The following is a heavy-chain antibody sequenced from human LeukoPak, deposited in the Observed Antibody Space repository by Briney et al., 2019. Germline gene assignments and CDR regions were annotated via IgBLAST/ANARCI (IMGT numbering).Heavy chain of an antibody. Sequence: GGSLRLSCAASGFIFDDYAMHWVRQTPGKGLEWVSSISWNSGNIDYADSVKGRFTISRDNAKNSLYLQMNSLRAEDTAVYYCAKEAVAGRYYFDYWGQGTLVTVSS. CDR1: GFIFDDYA. CDR2: ISWNSGNI. J-gene: IGHJ4*02. D-gene: IGHD6-19*01. CDR3: AKEAVAGRYYFDY. V-gene: IGHV3-9*01.